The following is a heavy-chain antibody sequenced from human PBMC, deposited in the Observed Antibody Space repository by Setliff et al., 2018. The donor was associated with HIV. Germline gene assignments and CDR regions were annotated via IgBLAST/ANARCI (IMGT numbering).Heavy chain of an antibody. J-gene: IGHJ6*02. V-gene: IGHV1-69*13. Sequence: SVKVSCKSSGGTFSSYGVTWVRQAPGQGLEWMGGVIPLFGTAKVAQKFQGRVTITADESTNTAYMGLSSLRSEDTAIYYCARPAVLISTDYYYYMDVWGQGTTVTVSS. CDR1: GGTFSSYG. CDR2: VIPLFGTA. D-gene: IGHD6-19*01. CDR3: ARPAVLISTDYYYYMDV.